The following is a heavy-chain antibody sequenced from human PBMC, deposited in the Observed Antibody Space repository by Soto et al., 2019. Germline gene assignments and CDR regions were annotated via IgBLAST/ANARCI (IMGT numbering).Heavy chain of an antibody. CDR3: AKGRPPRSPFDP. V-gene: IGHV3-23*01. D-gene: IGHD6-13*01. J-gene: IGHJ5*02. CDR1: GFKFDYHD. Sequence: EVFLLHSGGGWVQPGGSLRLSCEASGFKFDYHDMSWVRQSPGKGLEWVSGIGAGGDDTYYADSVKGRFTISRDNSKSTLYLHMQRLRAADTAVYFCAKGRPPRSPFDPWGQGTQVTVSA. CDR2: IGAGGDDT.